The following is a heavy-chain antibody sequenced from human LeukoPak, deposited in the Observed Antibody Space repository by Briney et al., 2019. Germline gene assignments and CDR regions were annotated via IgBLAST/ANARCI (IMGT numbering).Heavy chain of an antibody. Sequence: RTGGSLRLSCAASGFTFSSYGMHWVRQAPGKGLEWVAVISYDGSNKYYADSVKGRFTISRDNSKNTLYLQMNSLRAEDTAVYYCAKVLEWSGDSVVYWGQGTLVTVSS. CDR1: GFTFSSYG. J-gene: IGHJ4*02. CDR2: ISYDGSNK. V-gene: IGHV3-30*18. CDR3: AKVLEWSGDSVVY. D-gene: IGHD3-3*01.